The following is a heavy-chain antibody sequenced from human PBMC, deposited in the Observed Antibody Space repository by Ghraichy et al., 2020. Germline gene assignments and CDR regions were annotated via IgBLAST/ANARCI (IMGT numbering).Heavy chain of an antibody. D-gene: IGHD2-2*01. CDR2: VYYSGST. V-gene: IGHV4-39*02. CDR3: ASTRQHCSSTACADAFDI. CDR1: GGSIHSGTYF. Sequence: ETLSLTCTVSGGSIHSGTYFWGWIRQPPGEGLEWIGTVYYSGSTDYNPSLKSRVTISVGSSKKFFSLRMTSVTAADTTMYYCASTRQHCSSTACADAFDIWGQGTMVTVSS. J-gene: IGHJ3*02.